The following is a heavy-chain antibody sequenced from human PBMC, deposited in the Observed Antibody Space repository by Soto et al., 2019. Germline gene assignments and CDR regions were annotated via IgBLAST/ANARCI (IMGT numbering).Heavy chain of an antibody. CDR1: GGTFSSYT. CDR3: ASGYCSGGSCYVPDAIDS. D-gene: IGHD2-15*01. V-gene: IGHV1-69*02. J-gene: IGHJ3*02. CDR2: IIPILGIA. Sequence: SVKVSCKASGGTFSSYTISWVRQAPGQGLEWMGRIIPILGIANYAQKFQGRVTITADKSTSTAYMELSSLRSEDTAVYYCASGYCSGGSCYVPDAIDSWGQGIRVTVSS.